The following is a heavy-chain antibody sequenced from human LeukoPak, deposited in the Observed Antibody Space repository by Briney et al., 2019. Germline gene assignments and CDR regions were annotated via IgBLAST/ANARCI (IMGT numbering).Heavy chain of an antibody. CDR2: ISSSGSTI. CDR3: ARDRDVVVVAAAFDY. CDR1: GFTFSSYE. J-gene: IGHJ4*02. Sequence: GGSLRLSCAASGFTFSSYEMNWVRQAPGKGLEWVSHISSSGSTIYYADSVKGRFTISRDNAKNSLYLQMNSLRAEDTAVYYCARDRDVVVVAAAFDYWGQGTLVTVSS. V-gene: IGHV3-48*03. D-gene: IGHD2-15*01.